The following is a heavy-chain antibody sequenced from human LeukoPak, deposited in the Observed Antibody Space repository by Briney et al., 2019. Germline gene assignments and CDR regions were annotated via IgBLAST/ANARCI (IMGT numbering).Heavy chain of an antibody. D-gene: IGHD3-3*01. Sequence: KPSETLSLTCAVYGGSFSGYYWSWVRQPPGKGLEWIGEINHSGSTNYNPSLKSRVTISVDTSKNQSSLKLSSVTAADTAVYYCARGPHYDFWSGPAELDPWGQGTLVTVSS. CDR2: INHSGST. V-gene: IGHV4-34*01. CDR3: ARGPHYDFWSGPAELDP. CDR1: GGSFSGYY. J-gene: IGHJ5*02.